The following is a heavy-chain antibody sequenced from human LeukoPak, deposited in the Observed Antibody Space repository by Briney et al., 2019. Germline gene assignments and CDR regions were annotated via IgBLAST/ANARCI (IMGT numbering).Heavy chain of an antibody. CDR3: ARDYGVH. D-gene: IGHD3-3*01. Sequence: GRSLRLSCAASGFTFSSYAMHWVRQAPGKGLEWVAVISYDGSNKYYADSVKGRFTISRDNSKNTLYLQMHSLRAEDTAVYYCARDYGVHWGQGTLVTVSS. CDR2: ISYDGSNK. J-gene: IGHJ4*02. CDR1: GFTFSSYA. V-gene: IGHV3-30-3*01.